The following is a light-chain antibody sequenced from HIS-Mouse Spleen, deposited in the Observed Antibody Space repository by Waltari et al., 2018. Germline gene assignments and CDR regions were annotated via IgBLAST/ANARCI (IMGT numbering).Light chain of an antibody. CDR3: QQYGSSPPET. J-gene: IGKJ4*01. V-gene: IGKV3-20*01. CDR1: QSVSSSY. Sequence: VLTQSPGTLSLSPGERATLPCRASQSVSSSYLAWYQQKPGQAPRLLIYGASSRATGIPDRFSGSGSGTDFTLTISRLEPEDFAVYYCQQYGSSPPETFGGGTKVEIK. CDR2: GAS.